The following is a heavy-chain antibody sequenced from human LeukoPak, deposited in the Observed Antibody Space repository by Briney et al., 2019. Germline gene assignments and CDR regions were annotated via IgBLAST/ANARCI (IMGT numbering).Heavy chain of an antibody. CDR2: RKEDGSEK. CDR1: GFTFINYW. V-gene: IGHV3-7*01. Sequence: GGSLRLSCATSGFTFINYWVSWVRQAAGKGLQWVAKRKEDGSEKKDVASVKGRSTISRDNAENAVHLEMNSLRAEETAVYYCTRMLLWESSGYRPPDYWGQGTLVTVSS. J-gene: IGHJ4*02. D-gene: IGHD3-22*01. CDR3: TRMLLWESSGYRPPDY.